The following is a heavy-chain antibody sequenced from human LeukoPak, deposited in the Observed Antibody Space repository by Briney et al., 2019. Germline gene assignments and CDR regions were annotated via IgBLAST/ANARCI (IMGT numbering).Heavy chain of an antibody. CDR2: ISSSGSTI. V-gene: IGHV3-11*01. J-gene: IGHJ3*02. CDR3: ARVYSSSYDAFDI. CDR1: GFTFSDYY. D-gene: IGHD6-13*01. Sequence: GGSLRLSCAASGFTFSDYYMRWIRQAPGKGLEWVSYISSSGSTIYYADSVKGRFTISRDNAKNSLYLQMNSLRAEDTAVYYCARVYSSSYDAFDIWGQGTMVTVSS.